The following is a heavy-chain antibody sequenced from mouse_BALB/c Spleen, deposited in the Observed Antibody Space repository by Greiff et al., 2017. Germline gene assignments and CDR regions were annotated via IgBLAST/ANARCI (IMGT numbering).Heavy chain of an antibody. CDR2: IWSGGST. V-gene: IGHV2-2*02. J-gene: IGHJ3*01. CDR3: ARVYYDYDGGVAY. CDR1: GFSLTSYG. D-gene: IGHD2-4*01. Sequence: VQLQESGPGLVQPSQSLSITCTVSGFSLTSYGVHWVRQSPGKGLEWLGVIWSGGSTDYNAAFISRLSISKDNSKSQVFFKMNSLQANDTAIYYCARVYYDYDGGVAYWGQGTLVTVSA.